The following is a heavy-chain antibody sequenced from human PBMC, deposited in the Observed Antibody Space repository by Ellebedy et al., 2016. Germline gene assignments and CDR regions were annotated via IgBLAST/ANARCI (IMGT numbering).Heavy chain of an antibody. CDR1: GYTFTNYA. CDR2: ISTYSGTT. D-gene: IGHD2-15*01. CDR3: AKDVGFFDH. J-gene: IGHJ4*02. V-gene: IGHV1-18*01. Sequence: ASVKVSCXTSGYTFTNYAISWVRQAPGQGLEWMGWISTYSGTTNYAQKFQGRVTLTADTSTSTVYPDLRSLTSDDTAVYYCAKDVGFFDHWGQGTLVTVSS.